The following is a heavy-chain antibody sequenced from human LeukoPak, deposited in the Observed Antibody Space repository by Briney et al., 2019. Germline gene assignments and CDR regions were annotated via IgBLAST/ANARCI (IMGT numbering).Heavy chain of an antibody. CDR3: AVNIVVVPAAIYSRYYYYGMDV. D-gene: IGHD2-2*01. V-gene: IGHV1-2*02. J-gene: IGHJ6*02. Sequence: ASVKVSCKASGYTFTGYYMHWVRQAPGQGLEWMGWINSNSGGTNYAQKFQGRVTMTRDTSISTAYMELRRLRSDDTAVYYCAVNIVVVPAAIYSRYYYYGMDVWGQGTTVTASS. CDR1: GYTFTGYY. CDR2: INSNSGGT.